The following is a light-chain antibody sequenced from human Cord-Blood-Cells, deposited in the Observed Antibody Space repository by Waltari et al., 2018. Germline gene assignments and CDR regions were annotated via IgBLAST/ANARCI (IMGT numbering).Light chain of an antibody. J-gene: IGLJ1*01. Sequence: QSALTQPASVSGSPGQSITISCTGTSSDVGGYNYVSWYQQNPGHAPKLMIYDVSNRPSGVSNPVPCSKSGDTASLTIVGLQAEDEADYYYSSYTSSSTLYVFGPGTKVNVL. CDR2: DVS. V-gene: IGLV2-14*01. CDR3: SSYTSSSTLYV. CDR1: SSDVGGYNY.